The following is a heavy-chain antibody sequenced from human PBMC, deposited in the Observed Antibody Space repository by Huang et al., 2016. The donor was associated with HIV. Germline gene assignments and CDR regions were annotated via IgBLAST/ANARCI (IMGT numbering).Heavy chain of an antibody. Sequence: QVQLVESGGGVVQPGRSLRLSCAASRFTFSNYAMHWVRQAPGKGREWGAVISYDGSNKYYADSVKVRFTISRDNSKNTLYLQMNSLRAEDTAVYYCARDLWLRDLYYYYYMDVWGKGTTVTVSS. V-gene: IGHV3-30-3*01. CDR2: ISYDGSNK. CDR3: ARDLWLRDLYYYYYMDV. CDR1: RFTFSNYA. J-gene: IGHJ6*03. D-gene: IGHD5-12*01.